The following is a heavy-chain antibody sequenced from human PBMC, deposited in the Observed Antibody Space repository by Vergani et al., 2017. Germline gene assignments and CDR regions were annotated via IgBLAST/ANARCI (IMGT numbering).Heavy chain of an antibody. CDR3: ARHENNAYSSGWYFDY. CDR2: IYYSGST. Sequence: QLQLQESGPGLVKPSETPSLTCTVSGGSISSSSYYWGWIRQPPGNGLEWIGSIYYSGSTYYNPSLKSRVTISVDTSKNQFSLKLSSVTAADTAVYYCARHENNAYSSGWYFDYWGQGTLVTVSS. CDR1: GGSISSSSYY. V-gene: IGHV4-39*01. J-gene: IGHJ4*02. D-gene: IGHD6-19*01.